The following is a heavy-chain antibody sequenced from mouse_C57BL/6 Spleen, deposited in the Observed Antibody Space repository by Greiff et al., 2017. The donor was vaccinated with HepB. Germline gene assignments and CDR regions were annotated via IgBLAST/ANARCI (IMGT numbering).Heavy chain of an antibody. CDR2: INPSNGGT. Sequence: QVQLQQPGTELVKPGASVKLSCKASGYTFTSYWMYWVKQRPGQGLEWIGNINPSNGGTNYNEKFKGKATLTVDKSSSTAYMQLSSLTSEDSAVYSCARGMVTHYFDYWGQGTTLTVSS. D-gene: IGHD2-3*01. J-gene: IGHJ2*01. CDR1: GYTFTSYW. V-gene: IGHV1-53*01. CDR3: ARGMVTHYFDY.